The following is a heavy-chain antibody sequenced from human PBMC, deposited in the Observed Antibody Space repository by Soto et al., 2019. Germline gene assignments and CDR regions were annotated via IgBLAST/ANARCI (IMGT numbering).Heavy chain of an antibody. D-gene: IGHD5-18*01. Sequence: QVQLVESGGGVVQPGRSLRLSCAASGFTFSSYGMHWVRQAPGKGLEWVAVISYDGSNKYYADSVKGRFTISRDNSKNTLYLHMNSLRAEDTAVYYCAKDRYSSDRGGFDYWGQGTLVTVSS. CDR1: GFTFSSYG. J-gene: IGHJ4*02. CDR2: ISYDGSNK. V-gene: IGHV3-30*18. CDR3: AKDRYSSDRGGFDY.